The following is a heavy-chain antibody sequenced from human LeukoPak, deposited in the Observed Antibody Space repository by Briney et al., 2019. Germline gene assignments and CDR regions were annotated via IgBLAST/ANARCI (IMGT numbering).Heavy chain of an antibody. D-gene: IGHD5-12*01. Sequence: ASVKVSCKASRGTFSSYAISWVRQAPGQGLEWMGGIIPIFGTANYAQKFQGRVTITADESTSTAYMELSSLRSEDTAVYYCARGKPYHSGFLYNWFDPWGQGTLVTVSS. CDR3: ARGKPYHSGFLYNWFDP. CDR1: RGTFSSYA. J-gene: IGHJ5*02. V-gene: IGHV1-69*13. CDR2: IIPIFGTA.